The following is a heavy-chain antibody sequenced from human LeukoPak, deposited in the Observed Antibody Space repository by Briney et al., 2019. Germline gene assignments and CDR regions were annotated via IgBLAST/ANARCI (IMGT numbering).Heavy chain of an antibody. V-gene: IGHV3-7*03. CDR1: GFTFSSYW. CDR3: ARSSYSSSSSV. D-gene: IGHD6-6*01. J-gene: IGHJ3*01. CDR2: INSDGSEG. Sequence: GGSLRLSCAASGFTFSSYWMSWSRQAPGKGLERVASINSDGSEGYYADVVKGRFTISRDNAKNSLYLQINSLRAEDTAVYYCARSSYSSSSSVWGQGTMVTVSS.